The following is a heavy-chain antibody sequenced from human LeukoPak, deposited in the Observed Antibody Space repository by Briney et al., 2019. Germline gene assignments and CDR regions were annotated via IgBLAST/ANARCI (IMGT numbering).Heavy chain of an antibody. CDR2: IRSKIDGETT. Sequence: GGSLRLSCAASGFTFSNAWMSWVRQSPGKGLEWVGRIRSKIDGETTDYAAPVKGRFTISRDDSKNTLYLQMNSLKTEDTAVYYCTTAAVHWGQGALSPSPQ. CDR3: TTAAVH. J-gene: IGHJ1*01. V-gene: IGHV3-15*01. CDR1: GFTFSNAW.